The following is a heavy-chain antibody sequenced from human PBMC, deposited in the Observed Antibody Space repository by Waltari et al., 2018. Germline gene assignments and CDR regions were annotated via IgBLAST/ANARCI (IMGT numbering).Heavy chain of an antibody. CDR3: ARGLRGYSYGYAGY. CDR2: IYHSGST. Sequence: VQLQESGPGLVKPPETLSLTCAVSGFSISRGYYWGWIRQPPGKGLEWIGSIYHSGSTYYNPSLKSRVTISVDTSKNQFSLKLSSVTAADTAVYYCARGLRGYSYGYAGYWGQGTLVTVSS. J-gene: IGHJ4*02. CDR1: GFSISRGYY. V-gene: IGHV4-38-2*01. D-gene: IGHD5-18*01.